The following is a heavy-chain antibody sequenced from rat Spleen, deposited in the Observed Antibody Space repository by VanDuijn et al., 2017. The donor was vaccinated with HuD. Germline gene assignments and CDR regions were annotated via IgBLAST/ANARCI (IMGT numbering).Heavy chain of an antibody. CDR3: TRSPSYNNYEENYFDY. J-gene: IGHJ2*01. V-gene: IGHV5-31*01. CDR2: ITNTGGST. D-gene: IGHD1-10*01. Sequence: EVQLVESGGGLVQPGRSLKLSCVASGFTFNNYWMTWIRQAPGKGLEWVASITNTGGSTYYPDSVKGRFTISRDNAKSTLYLQMNSLRSEDTATYYCTRSPSYNNYEENYFDYWGQGVMVTVSS. CDR1: GFTFNNYW.